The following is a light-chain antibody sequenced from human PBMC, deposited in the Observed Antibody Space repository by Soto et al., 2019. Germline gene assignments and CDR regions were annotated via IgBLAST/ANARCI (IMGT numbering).Light chain of an antibody. CDR3: QQYNSYYT. CDR1: QSVSSN. Sequence: EIVMTPSPATPSVSPGERAPPSCRASQSVSSNLAWYQQKPGQAPRLLIYGASTRATGIPARFSGSGSGTEFTLTISSLQPDDFATYYCQQYNSYYTFGQGTRLEIK. CDR2: GAS. V-gene: IGKV3-15*01. J-gene: IGKJ5*01.